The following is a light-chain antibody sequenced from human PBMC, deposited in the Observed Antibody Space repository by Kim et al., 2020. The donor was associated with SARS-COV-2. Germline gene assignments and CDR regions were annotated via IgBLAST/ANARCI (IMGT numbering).Light chain of an antibody. CDR3: CSYAGSKTFVV. CDR2: EVS. V-gene: IGLV2-23*02. CDR1: SSDVGSYNL. Sequence: QSVLTQAASVSGSPGQSITISCTGTSSDVGSYNLVSWYQQYPGKAPKLMIYEVSKRPSGVSNRFSGSKSGNTASLTISGLQAEDEADYYCCSYAGSKTFVVFGGGTQLTVL. J-gene: IGLJ2*01.